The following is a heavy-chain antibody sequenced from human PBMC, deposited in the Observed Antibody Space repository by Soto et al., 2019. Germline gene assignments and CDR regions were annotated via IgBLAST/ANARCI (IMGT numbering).Heavy chain of an antibody. V-gene: IGHV1-69*13. D-gene: IGHD6-19*01. Sequence: SVKVSCKASGGTFSSYAISWVRQAPGQGLEWMGGIIPIFGTASYAQKFQGRVTITADESTSTAYMELSSLRSEDTAVYYCARDRSIAVAGTTPYYYYGMDVWGQGTTVTVSS. CDR1: GGTFSSYA. CDR2: IIPIFGTA. CDR3: ARDRSIAVAGTTPYYYYGMDV. J-gene: IGHJ6*02.